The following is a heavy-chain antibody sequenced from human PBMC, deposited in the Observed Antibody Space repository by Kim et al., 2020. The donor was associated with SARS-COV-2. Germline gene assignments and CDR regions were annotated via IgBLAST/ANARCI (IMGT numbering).Heavy chain of an antibody. Sequence: GGSLRLSCAASGFTFSAHSMHWVRQAPGRGLEWVSSIGGNGKYIFYADSVKGRFTISRDNAKNSVDLLMNSLRDEDTALYYCARVSYDSSGYATLDYWG. J-gene: IGHJ6*03. CDR2: IGGNGKYI. CDR3: ARVSYDSSGYATLDY. V-gene: IGHV3-21*06. CDR1: GFTFSAHS. D-gene: IGHD3-22*01.